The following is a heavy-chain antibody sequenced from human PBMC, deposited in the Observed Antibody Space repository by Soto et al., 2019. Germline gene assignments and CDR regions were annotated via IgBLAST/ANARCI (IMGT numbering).Heavy chain of an antibody. CDR3: AKQHSYGYNYFDY. D-gene: IGHD5-18*01. CDR2: ISYDGSNK. J-gene: IGHJ4*02. CDR1: GFTFSSYG. Sequence: AGGSLRLSCAASGFTFSSYGMHWVRQAPGKGLEWVAVISYDGSNKYYADSVKGQFTISRDNSKNTLYLQMNSLRAEDTAVYYCAKQHSYGYNYFDYWGQGTLVTSPQ. V-gene: IGHV3-30*18.